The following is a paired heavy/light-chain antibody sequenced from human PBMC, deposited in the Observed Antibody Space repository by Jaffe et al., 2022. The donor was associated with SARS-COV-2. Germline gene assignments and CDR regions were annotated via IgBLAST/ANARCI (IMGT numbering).Light chain of an antibody. CDR3: QQRSNWPPWT. Sequence: EIVLTQSPATLSLSPGERATLSCRASQSVSSYLAWYQQKPGQAPRLLIYDASNRATGIPARFSGSGSGTDFTLTISSLEPEDFAVYYCQQRSNWPPWTFGQGTKVEIK. J-gene: IGKJ1*01. V-gene: IGKV3-11*01. CDR1: QSVSSY. CDR2: DAS.
Heavy chain of an antibody. Sequence: QVQLVESGGGVVQPGRSLRLSCAASGFTFSSYAMHWVRQAPGKGLEWVAVISYDGSNKYYADSVKGRFTISRDNSKNTLYLQMNSLRAEDTAVYYCARSEGVRYFDWLLRWPFDIWGQGTMVTVSS. CDR3: ARSEGVRYFDWLLRWPFDI. J-gene: IGHJ3*02. D-gene: IGHD3-9*01. CDR1: GFTFSSYA. V-gene: IGHV3-30-3*01. CDR2: ISYDGSNK.